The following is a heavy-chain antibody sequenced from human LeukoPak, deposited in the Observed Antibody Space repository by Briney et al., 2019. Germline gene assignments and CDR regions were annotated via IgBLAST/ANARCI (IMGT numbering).Heavy chain of an antibody. Sequence: SETLSLTCTVSGASITSSGYYWGWIRQPPGKGLEWIGSIYHSGSTYYNPSLKSRVTISVDTSKNQFSLKLSSVTAADTAVYYCARHYPLLWFPYYYYYMDVWGKGTTVTISS. D-gene: IGHD3-10*01. J-gene: IGHJ6*03. V-gene: IGHV4-39*01. CDR3: ARHYPLLWFPYYYYYMDV. CDR1: GASITSSGYY. CDR2: IYHSGST.